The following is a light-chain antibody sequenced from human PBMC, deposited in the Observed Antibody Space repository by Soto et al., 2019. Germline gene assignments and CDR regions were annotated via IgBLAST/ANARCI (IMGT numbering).Light chain of an antibody. J-gene: IGKJ4*01. CDR2: SAS. Sequence: DIQMTQSPSSLSASVGDRVTITCRARQSISTYVSWYQHRPGKAPKLLIYSASTLQSGVPPRFSGSGSGTDFTLTISSLHPEDFATYYCQQSFNTLTFGGGTKVEIE. CDR3: QQSFNTLT. CDR1: QSISTY. V-gene: IGKV1-39*01.